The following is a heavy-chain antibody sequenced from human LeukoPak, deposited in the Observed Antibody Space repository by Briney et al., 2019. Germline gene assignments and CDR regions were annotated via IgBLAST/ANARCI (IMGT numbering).Heavy chain of an antibody. Sequence: PSETLSLTCTVSGGSISSSTFHWGWIRQPPGKGLEWIGSIYYSGSTYYNPSLNSRVTISVDTSKNQFSLKLSSVTAADTAVYYCTGSGTMVVMRPMYYWGQGTLVTVSS. CDR3: TGSGTMVVMRPMYY. V-gene: IGHV4-39*01. D-gene: IGHD4-23*01. J-gene: IGHJ4*02. CDR2: IYYSGST. CDR1: GGSISSSTFH.